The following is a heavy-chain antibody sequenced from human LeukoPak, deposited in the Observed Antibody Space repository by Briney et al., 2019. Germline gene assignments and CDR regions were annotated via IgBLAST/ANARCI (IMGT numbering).Heavy chain of an antibody. CDR1: GGSISSGGYS. D-gene: IGHD3-10*01. J-gene: IGHJ5*02. V-gene: IGHV4-30-2*01. Sequence: PSQTLSLTCAVSGGSISSGGYSWSWIRQPPGKGLEWIGYMYHSGSTFYNPSLKSRVTMSVDRSKNQFSLKLTSVTAADTAVYYCARGFDGSGSYYNRNCFDPWGQGTLVTVSS. CDR3: ARGFDGSGSYYNRNCFDP. CDR2: MYHSGST.